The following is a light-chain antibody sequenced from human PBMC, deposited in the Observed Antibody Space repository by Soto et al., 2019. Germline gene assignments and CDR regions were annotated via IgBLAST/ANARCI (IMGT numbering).Light chain of an antibody. CDR2: KNN. J-gene: IGLJ2*01. CDR3: AAWDDSLNDVV. CDR1: SSNIGSNT. Sequence: QSVLTQPPSASGTPGQRITISCSGSSSNIGSNTVNWYRQLPGTAPKLLIYKNNQWPSGIPDRFSGSKSGTSASLAISGLQSEDEAEYYCAAWDDSLNDVVFGGGTQLTVL. V-gene: IGLV1-44*01.